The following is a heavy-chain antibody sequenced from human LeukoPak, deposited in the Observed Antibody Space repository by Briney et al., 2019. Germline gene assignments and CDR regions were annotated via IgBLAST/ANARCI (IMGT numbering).Heavy chain of an antibody. CDR3: TRGRRMVTTTAFDV. Sequence: PSETLSLTCTVCGGSLSSGRYYCGWIRQPPGKGLEWVGCFHYSGITNNNPSLKSRVTTSLDTSKNQFSLRLSSVTAADTAVYYCTRGRRMVTTTAFDVWCQGTMVTVSS. CDR2: FHYSGIT. CDR1: GGSLSSGRYY. V-gene: IGHV4-61*01. J-gene: IGHJ3*01. D-gene: IGHD4-17*01.